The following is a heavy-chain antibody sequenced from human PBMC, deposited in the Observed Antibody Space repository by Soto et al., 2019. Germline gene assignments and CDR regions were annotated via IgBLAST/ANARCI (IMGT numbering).Heavy chain of an antibody. CDR1: GYTFSSYA. D-gene: IGHD2-2*02. V-gene: IGHV3-64*04. CDR2: ISSNGGST. J-gene: IGHJ3*02. CDR3: AKYLTHAFDI. Sequence: PGGSLRLSCSASGYTFSSYAMHWVRQAPGKGLEYVSAISSNGGSTYYADSVKGRFTISRDNSKNTLYLQMNSLRAEDTAVYYCAKYLTHAFDIWGQGTMVTVSS.